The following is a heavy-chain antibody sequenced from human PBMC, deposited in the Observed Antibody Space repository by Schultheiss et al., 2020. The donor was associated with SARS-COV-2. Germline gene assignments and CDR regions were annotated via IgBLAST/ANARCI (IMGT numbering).Heavy chain of an antibody. V-gene: IGHV1-2*02. J-gene: IGHJ4*02. CDR2: INPNSGGT. Sequence: ASVKVSCQASRYTFTKYFTQWVRQAPGQGLEWMGWINPNSGGTNYAQKFQGRVTLTTDTSTTTAYMELRSLRSDDTAVYYCARGGESISIFGMVLVQSLDSWGQGTLVTVSS. CDR3: ARGGESISIFGMVLVQSLDS. D-gene: IGHD3-3*01. CDR1: RYTFTKYF.